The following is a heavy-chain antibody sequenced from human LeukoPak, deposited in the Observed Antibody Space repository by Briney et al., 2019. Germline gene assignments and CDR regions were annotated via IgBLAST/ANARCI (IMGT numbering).Heavy chain of an antibody. D-gene: IGHD6-6*01. J-gene: IGHJ4*02. CDR2: INNIGSVT. V-gene: IGHV3-48*01. CDR3: ARDWPYSSSSRPFDY. Sequence: LGGPLRLSCAASGFTFSAYSLNWVRQAPGKGLEWVSYINNIGSVTHYAGSVKGRFTISRDNAKNSVYLQMNSLRVEDTAVYYCARDWPYSSSSRPFDYWGQGTLVTVCS. CDR1: GFTFSAYS.